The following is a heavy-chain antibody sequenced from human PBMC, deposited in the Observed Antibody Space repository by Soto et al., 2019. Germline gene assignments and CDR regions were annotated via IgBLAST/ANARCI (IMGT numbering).Heavy chain of an antibody. CDR3: AREVYCSSTSCYNGKPLDY. V-gene: IGHV3-23*01. D-gene: IGHD2-2*02. Sequence: GGSLRLSCAASGFTFSSYAMSWVRQAPGKGLEWVSAISGSGGSTYYADSVKGRFTISRDNSKNTLYLQMNSLRAEDTAVYYCAREVYCSSTSCYNGKPLDYWGQGTLVTVSS. CDR1: GFTFSSYA. J-gene: IGHJ4*02. CDR2: ISGSGGST.